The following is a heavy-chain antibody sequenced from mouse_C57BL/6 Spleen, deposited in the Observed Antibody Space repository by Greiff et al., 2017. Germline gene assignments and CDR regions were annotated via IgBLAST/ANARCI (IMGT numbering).Heavy chain of an antibody. Sequence: LQESGPELVKPGASVKISCKASGYSFTSYYIHWVKQRPGQGLEWIGWIYPGSGNTKYNEKFKGKATLTADTSSSTAYMQLSSLTSEDSAVYYCARDWDGFAYWGQGTLVTVSA. V-gene: IGHV1-66*01. CDR2: IYPGSGNT. CDR3: ARDWDGFAY. CDR1: GYSFTSYY. D-gene: IGHD4-1*01. J-gene: IGHJ3*01.